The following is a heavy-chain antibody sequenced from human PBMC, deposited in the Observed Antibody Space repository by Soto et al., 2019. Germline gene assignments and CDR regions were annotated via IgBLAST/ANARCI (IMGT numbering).Heavy chain of an antibody. J-gene: IGHJ4*02. CDR1: GFTFSSYA. D-gene: IGHD5-12*01. CDR2: ISGSGGST. Sequence: EVQLLESGGGLVQPGGSLRLSCAASGFTFSSYAMSWVRQAPGKGLEWVSAISGSGGSTYYADSVKGRFTISRDNSKNTLYLQRNSLRAEDTAVYYCAKDWGRWSVATWFDYWGQGPLVTVSS. CDR3: AKDWGRWSVATWFDY. V-gene: IGHV3-23*01.